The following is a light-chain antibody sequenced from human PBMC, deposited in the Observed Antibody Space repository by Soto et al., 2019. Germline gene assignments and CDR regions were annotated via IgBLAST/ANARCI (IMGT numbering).Light chain of an antibody. CDR1: QSVSGY. J-gene: IGKJ5*01. CDR3: QQRSTFT. CDR2: NAS. Sequence: EIVLTQSPATLSLSPGERATLSCRASQSVSGYLAWYQQKPGQAPRLLIYNASNRATGIPARFSGSGSGTDFTLTISSLEPEDFAVYYCQQRSTFTFGQGTRLEIK. V-gene: IGKV3-11*01.